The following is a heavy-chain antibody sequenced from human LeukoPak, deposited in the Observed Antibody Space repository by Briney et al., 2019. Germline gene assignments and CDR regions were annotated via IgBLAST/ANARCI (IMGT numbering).Heavy chain of an antibody. CDR3: ARGNHYGVDY. CDR2: ISHSGST. J-gene: IGHJ4*02. CDR1: GGPFSGYY. Sequence: PSETLSLTFAVYGGPFSGYYGSWIPQPPAKGLELIGEISHSGSTNYNPSLKSRVTISVDTSKNQFSLKLSSVTAADTAVYYCARGNHYGVDYWGQGTLATVSS. D-gene: IGHD4-17*01. V-gene: IGHV4-34*01.